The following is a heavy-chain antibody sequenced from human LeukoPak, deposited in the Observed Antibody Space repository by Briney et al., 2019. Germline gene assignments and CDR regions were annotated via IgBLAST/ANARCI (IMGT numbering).Heavy chain of an antibody. J-gene: IGHJ6*03. D-gene: IGHD6-13*01. CDR3: AREGIAAAGIYYMDV. Sequence: PGRSLRLSCAASGFPFSSYAMHWVRQAPGKGLEWVAVISYDESNKYYADSVKGRFTISRDNSKNTLYLQMNSLRAEDTAVYYCAREGIAAAGIYYMDVWGKGTTVTVSS. CDR1: GFPFSSYA. CDR2: ISYDESNK. V-gene: IGHV3-30*01.